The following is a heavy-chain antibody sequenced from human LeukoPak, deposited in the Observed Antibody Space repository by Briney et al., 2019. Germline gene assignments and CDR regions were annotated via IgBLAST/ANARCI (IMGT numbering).Heavy chain of an antibody. CDR2: VYHTGSA. V-gene: IGHV4-30-4*01. CDR1: GDSVNSGDSY. CDR3: ARDTVFRIDP. Sequence: SQTLSLTCTVSGDSVNSGDSYWSWFRQPPGKGLDWIGSVYHTGSAHYNAVLKSRIVISIDTSRNQFSLRLDSLTAADTAIYYCARDTVFRIDPWGQGTLVIVSS. D-gene: IGHD3-16*01. J-gene: IGHJ5*02.